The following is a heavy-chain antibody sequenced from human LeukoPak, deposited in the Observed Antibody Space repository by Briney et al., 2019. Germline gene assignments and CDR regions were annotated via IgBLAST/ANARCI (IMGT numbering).Heavy chain of an antibody. CDR1: GYTFTSYG. J-gene: IGHJ6*03. CDR3: VRGTSSSWYPGGEYYYYMDV. V-gene: IGHV1-18*01. D-gene: IGHD6-13*01. Sequence: ASVKVSCKASGYTFTSYGISWVRQAPGQGLEWMGWISAYNGNTNYAQKLQGRVTMTTDTSTSTAYMELRSLRSDDTAVYYCVRGTSSSWYPGGEYYYYMDVWGEGTTVTVSS. CDR2: ISAYNGNT.